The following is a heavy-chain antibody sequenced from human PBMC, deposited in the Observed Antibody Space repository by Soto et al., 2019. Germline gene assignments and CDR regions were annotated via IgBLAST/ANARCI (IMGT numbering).Heavy chain of an antibody. J-gene: IGHJ2*01. CDR3: ANGVYNGNSGEFDL. CDR1: GITFSSYT. CDR2: ISGSGGDT. D-gene: IGHD1-20*01. Sequence: EVQLLESGGYLVQPGGSLRLSCAASGITFSSYTMSWVRQAPGKGLEWVSGISGSGGDTYYADSVKGRFTISRDNTKKPLNKKMNSLGAEDTDQYYGANGVYNGNSGEFDLWGRGTLVTVSS. V-gene: IGHV3-23*01.